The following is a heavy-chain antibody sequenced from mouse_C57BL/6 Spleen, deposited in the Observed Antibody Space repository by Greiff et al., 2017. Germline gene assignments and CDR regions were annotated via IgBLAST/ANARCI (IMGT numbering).Heavy chain of an antibody. J-gene: IGHJ2*01. CDR3: ARIRYYYGSSSYFDY. D-gene: IGHD1-1*01. CDR1: GYTFTSYW. CDR2: IDPSDSYT. V-gene: IGHV1-69*01. Sequence: QVQLQQPGAELVMPGASVKLSCKASGYTFTSYWMHWVKQRPGQGLEWIGEIDPSDSYTNYNQKFKGKSTLTVDKSSSTAYMQLSSLTSEDSAVYYCARIRYYYGSSSYFDYWGQGTTLTVSS.